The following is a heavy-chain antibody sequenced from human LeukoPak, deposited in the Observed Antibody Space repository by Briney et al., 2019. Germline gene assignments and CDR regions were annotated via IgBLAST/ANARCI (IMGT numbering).Heavy chain of an antibody. D-gene: IGHD3-16*02. CDR2: IIPIFGTA. CDR3: ARGGSYRDAFDI. Sequence: GASVKVSCKASGGTFSSYAISWVRQAPGQGLEWMGGIIPIFGTANYAQKFQGRVTITADESTSTAYMELSSLRSEDTAVYYCARGGSYRDAFDIWGQGTMVTVSS. J-gene: IGHJ3*02. V-gene: IGHV1-69*13. CDR1: GGTFSSYA.